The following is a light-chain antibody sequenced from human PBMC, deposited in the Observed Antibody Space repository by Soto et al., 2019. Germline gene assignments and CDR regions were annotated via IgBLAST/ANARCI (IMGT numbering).Light chain of an antibody. V-gene: IGKV3-20*01. CDR1: QSVDYNN. CDR3: QQHGNSPGT. CDR2: HAS. Sequence: EILLTQSPGTLSLSPGERATLSCRASQSVDYNNLAWYQQKPGQAPRLLISHASRRATGIPDRFSGSGSGTDFTLTISRLEPEDFAVYHCQQHGNSPGTFGQGTRVEIK. J-gene: IGKJ1*01.